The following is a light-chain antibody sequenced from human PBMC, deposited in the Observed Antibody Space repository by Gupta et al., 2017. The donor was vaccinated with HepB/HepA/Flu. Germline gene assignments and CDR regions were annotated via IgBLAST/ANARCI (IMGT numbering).Light chain of an antibody. CDR3: QQSYSLPPST. J-gene: IGKJ4*01. CDR2: AAS. Sequence: DIQMTQSPSSLSASVGDRVTITCRASQNINNCLNWYQQKPGKAPKAPILAASSLQNGVPSRFTGSGSGTDFTLTINNLQPEDFASYYCQQSYSLPPSTFGGGTKVEIK. V-gene: IGKV1-39*01. CDR1: QNINNC.